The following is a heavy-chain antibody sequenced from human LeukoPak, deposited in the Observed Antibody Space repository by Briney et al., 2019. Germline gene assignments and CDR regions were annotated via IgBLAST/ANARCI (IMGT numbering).Heavy chain of an antibody. V-gene: IGHV3-73*01. CDR1: GFTFSGSA. Sequence: PGGSLRLSCAASGFTFSGSAIHWVRQSSGKGLEWVGQIDKKDKGYATATAYAASVKGRFTISRDDSKNTLYLQMNSLKTEDTAVYYCTTDLAYFDWLFPLDYWGQGTLVTVSS. D-gene: IGHD3-9*01. CDR2: IDKKDKGYATAT. CDR3: TTDLAYFDWLFPLDY. J-gene: IGHJ4*02.